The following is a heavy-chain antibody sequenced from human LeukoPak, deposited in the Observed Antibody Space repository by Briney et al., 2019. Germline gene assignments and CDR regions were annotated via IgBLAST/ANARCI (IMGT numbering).Heavy chain of an antibody. CDR3: ATTDCSGGSCYGPLYGMDV. CDR1: GYTFTSLD. V-gene: IGHV1-8*01. D-gene: IGHD2-15*01. CDR2: MNPNSGNT. Sequence: GASVKVSCKASGYTFTSLDINWVRQASGQGLEWVGWMNPNSGNTGCAQKFQGRVTMTEDTSTDTAYMELSSLRSEDTAVYYCATTDCSGGSCYGPLYGMDVWGQGTTVTVSS. J-gene: IGHJ6*02.